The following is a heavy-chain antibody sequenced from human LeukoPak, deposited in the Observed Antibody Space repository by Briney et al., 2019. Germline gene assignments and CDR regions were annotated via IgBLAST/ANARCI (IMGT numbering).Heavy chain of an antibody. CDR2: INHSGST. D-gene: IGHD2-2*01. Sequence: SETLSLTCAVYGGSFSGYYWSWIRQPPGKGLEWIGEINHSGSTNYNPSLKSRVTISVDTSKNQFSLKLSSVTAADTAVYYCARVVAALYDYWGQGTLVTVSS. CDR3: ARVVAALYDY. CDR1: GGSFSGYY. V-gene: IGHV4-34*01. J-gene: IGHJ4*02.